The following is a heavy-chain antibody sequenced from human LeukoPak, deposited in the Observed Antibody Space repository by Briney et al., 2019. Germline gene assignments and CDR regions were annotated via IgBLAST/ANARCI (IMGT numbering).Heavy chain of an antibody. V-gene: IGHV5-51*01. Sequence: GASLKISCKASGYSFTSYWIGWVRQMPGKGLEYMGMINPTDSETRYSPSFLGQVTISADKSISTAYLQWSSLEASDTAMYYCARELDYGDYWGQGTLVTVSS. CDR2: INPTDSET. D-gene: IGHD1-7*01. CDR1: GYSFTSYW. CDR3: ARELDYGDY. J-gene: IGHJ4*02.